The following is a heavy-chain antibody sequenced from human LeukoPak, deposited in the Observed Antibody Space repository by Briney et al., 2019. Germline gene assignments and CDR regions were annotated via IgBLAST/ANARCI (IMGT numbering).Heavy chain of an antibody. Sequence: SETLSLTCTVSGASISSSSYYWGWIRQPPGKGLGWIGSIYYSGSSYYNPSLKSRVTISVDTSTNQFSLKLSSVTAADAAVYYSAILYRPGNRFDYWGQGTLVTVSS. CDR3: AILYRPGNRFDY. CDR2: IYYSGSS. J-gene: IGHJ4*02. CDR1: GASISSSSYY. V-gene: IGHV4-39*07. D-gene: IGHD1-14*01.